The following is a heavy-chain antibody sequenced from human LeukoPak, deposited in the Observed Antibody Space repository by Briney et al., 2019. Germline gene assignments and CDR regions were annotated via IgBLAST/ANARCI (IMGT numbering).Heavy chain of an antibody. CDR2: IYSGGST. Sequence: GGSLRLSCTVSGLTFSRYAMSWIRQAPGKGLEWVSVIYSGGSTYYADSVKGRFTISRDNSKNTLYLQMNSLRAEDTAVYYCARAAPYLKYFDYWGQGTLVTVSS. J-gene: IGHJ4*02. CDR3: ARAAPYLKYFDY. CDR1: GLTFSRYA. V-gene: IGHV3-66*01.